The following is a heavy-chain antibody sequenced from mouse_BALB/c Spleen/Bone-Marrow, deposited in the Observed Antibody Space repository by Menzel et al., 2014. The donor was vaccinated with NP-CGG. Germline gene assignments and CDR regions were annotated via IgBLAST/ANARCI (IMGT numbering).Heavy chain of an antibody. J-gene: IGHJ4*01. CDR2: ISPYNGDT. CDR1: GYSFTGYF. V-gene: IGHV1-20*02. D-gene: IGHD2-3*01. Sequence: EVQLQQSGPELVKPGASVKISCKASGYSFTGYFMNWVMRSHGKSLEWIGRISPYNGDTFYNQKFKGKATLTVDKSSSTAHMELRSLASEDSAVYYCARGGLLRAMDYWGQGTSVTVSS. CDR3: ARGGLLRAMDY.